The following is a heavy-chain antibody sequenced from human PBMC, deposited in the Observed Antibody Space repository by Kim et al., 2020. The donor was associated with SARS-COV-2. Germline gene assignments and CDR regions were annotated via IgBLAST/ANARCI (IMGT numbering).Heavy chain of an antibody. CDR3: AKGAYGSGSYSNFDY. Sequence: GGSLRLSCAASGFTFSSYAMSWVRQAPGKGLEWVSAISGSVGSTYYADSVKGRFTISRDNSKNTLYLQMNSLRAEDTAVYYCAKGAYGSGSYSNFDYWGQGTLVTVSS. J-gene: IGHJ4*02. V-gene: IGHV3-23*01. CDR2: ISGSVGST. CDR1: GFTFSSYA. D-gene: IGHD3-10*01.